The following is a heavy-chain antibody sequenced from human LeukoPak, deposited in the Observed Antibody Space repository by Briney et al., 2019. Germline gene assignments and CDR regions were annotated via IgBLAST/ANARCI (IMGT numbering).Heavy chain of an antibody. CDR2: INPGGST. J-gene: IGHJ4*02. V-gene: IGHV4-34*01. CDR1: GGSFSDDY. D-gene: IGHD5-24*01. CDR3: ARVHGHNLGTLDY. Sequence: SETLSLTCTVYGGSFSDDYWSWVRQPPGEGLQWIGEINPGGSTNRNPSLQSRLIMSVDTSKNQFSLNLTSVTAADTAVYYCARVHGHNLGTLDYWGQGILVTVTS.